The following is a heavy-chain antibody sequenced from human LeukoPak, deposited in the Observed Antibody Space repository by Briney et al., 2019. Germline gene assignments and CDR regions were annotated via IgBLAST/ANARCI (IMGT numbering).Heavy chain of an antibody. Sequence: QPGRSLRLSCAASGFTFSSYGMHWVRQAPGKGLEWVAVISYDGSNKYYADSVKGRFTISRDNSKNTLYLQMNGLRAEDTAVYYCARGVIAAAEDNYYYYYGLDVWGQGTTVTVSS. CDR1: GFTFSSYG. CDR2: ISYDGSNK. V-gene: IGHV3-33*01. J-gene: IGHJ6*02. CDR3: ARGVIAAAEDNYYYYYGLDV. D-gene: IGHD6-13*01.